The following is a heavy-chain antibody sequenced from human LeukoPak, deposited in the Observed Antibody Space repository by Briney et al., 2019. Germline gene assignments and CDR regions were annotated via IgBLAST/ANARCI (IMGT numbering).Heavy chain of an antibody. CDR1: GFTFSSYW. Sequence: GGSLRLSCAAPGFTFSSYWMSWVRQAPGKGLEWVANIRQDGSEEFYVDSVKGRFTISRDNAKNSLYLQMNSLRAEGTAVYYCARGGDDSSGYYGDYWGQGTLVTVSS. V-gene: IGHV3-7*02. CDR3: ARGGDDSSGYYGDY. CDR2: IRQDGSEE. J-gene: IGHJ4*02. D-gene: IGHD3-22*01.